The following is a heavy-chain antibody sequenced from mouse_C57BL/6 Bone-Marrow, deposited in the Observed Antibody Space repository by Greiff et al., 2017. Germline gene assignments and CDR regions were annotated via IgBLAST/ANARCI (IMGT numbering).Heavy chain of an antibody. V-gene: IGHV2-2*01. Sequence: VKVVESGPGLVQPSQSLSITCTVSGFSLTSYGVHWVRQSPGKGLEWLGVIWSGGSTDYNAAFISRLSISKDNSKSQVFFKMNSLQADDTAIYYCARTFGYDEDFDYWGQGTTLTVSS. D-gene: IGHD2-2*01. CDR1: GFSLTSYG. CDR3: ARTFGYDEDFDY. CDR2: IWSGGST. J-gene: IGHJ2*01.